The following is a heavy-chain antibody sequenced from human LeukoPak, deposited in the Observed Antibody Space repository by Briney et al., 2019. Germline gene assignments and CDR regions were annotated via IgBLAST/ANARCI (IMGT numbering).Heavy chain of an antibody. D-gene: IGHD7-27*01. CDR3: AGTWGYYFDY. CDR2: ISGSGDST. CDR1: GFTFSSYA. Sequence: PGGSLRLSCAASGFTFSSYAMTWVRQAPGKGLEWVSTISGSGDSTYYADSVKGRFTISRDNSKNTLYLQMNSLRAEDTAVYYCAGTWGYYFDYWGQGTLVTVSS. J-gene: IGHJ4*02. V-gene: IGHV3-23*01.